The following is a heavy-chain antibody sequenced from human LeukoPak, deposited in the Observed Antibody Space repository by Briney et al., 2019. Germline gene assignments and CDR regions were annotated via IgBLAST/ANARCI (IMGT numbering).Heavy chain of an antibody. Sequence: GRSLRLSCAASGFTFSSYAMHWVRQAPGKGLEWVSAISGSGGSTYYADSVKGRFTISRGNSKNTLYLQMNSLRAEDTAVYYRAKGQSPTVGDYWGQGTLVTVSS. CDR1: GFTFSSYA. CDR2: ISGSGGST. D-gene: IGHD4-23*01. J-gene: IGHJ4*02. V-gene: IGHV3-23*01. CDR3: AKGQSPTVGDY.